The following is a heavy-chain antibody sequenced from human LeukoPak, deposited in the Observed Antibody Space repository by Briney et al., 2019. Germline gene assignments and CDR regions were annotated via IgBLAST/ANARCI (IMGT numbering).Heavy chain of an antibody. J-gene: IGHJ4*02. CDR1: GFTFSSYW. CDR3: ARDRSDWGTADY. Sequence: GGSLRLSCAASGFTFSSYWMHWVRQAPGKGLMWVSRIDTDGTTTRYADSVKGRFTISRDNAKNTLYLQMNSLRADNTAVYYCARDRSDWGTADYWSQGTLVTVSS. V-gene: IGHV3-74*01. CDR2: IDTDGTTT. D-gene: IGHD3-16*01.